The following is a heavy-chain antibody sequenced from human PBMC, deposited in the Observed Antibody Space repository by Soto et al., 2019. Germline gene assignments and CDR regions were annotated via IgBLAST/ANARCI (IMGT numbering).Heavy chain of an antibody. J-gene: IGHJ4*02. Sequence: QVQLVQSGADVQRPGSSVKVSCKVSGGIFNSYSISWVRQAPGQGLEWMGAIIPMFGSATYAKKFRGRATITADESTSAVYMELSSLGSEGTAMYYCTRGSSEEVATMHYFDFWGQGTLVTVSS. CDR2: IIPMFGSA. CDR1: GGIFNSYS. CDR3: TRGSSEEVATMHYFDF. V-gene: IGHV1-69*01. D-gene: IGHD5-12*01.